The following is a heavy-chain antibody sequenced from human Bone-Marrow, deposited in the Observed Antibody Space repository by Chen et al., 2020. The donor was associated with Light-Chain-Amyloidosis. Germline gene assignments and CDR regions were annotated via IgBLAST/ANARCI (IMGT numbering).Heavy chain of an antibody. V-gene: IGHV3-7*01. J-gene: IGHJ6*02. CDR3: ARVLVPAAIGDYYGMDV. Sequence: VQLVESGGGVVQPGRSLRLSCAASGFTFSSYGMHWVRQAPGKGLEWVANIKQDGSEKYYVDSVKGRFTISRDNAKNLLYLQMNSLRAEDTAVYYCARVLVPAAIGDYYGMDVWGQGTTVTVSS. D-gene: IGHD2-2*02. CDR2: IKQDGSEK. CDR1: GFTFSSYG.